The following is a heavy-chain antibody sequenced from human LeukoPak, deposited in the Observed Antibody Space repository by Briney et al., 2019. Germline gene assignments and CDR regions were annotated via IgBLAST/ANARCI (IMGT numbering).Heavy chain of an antibody. D-gene: IGHD1-26*01. CDR2: IRSSSSYI. V-gene: IGHV3-21*01. J-gene: IGHJ4*02. CDR3: ASGSYPSNY. CDR1: GFTFSSYS. Sequence: PGGSLRLSCAASGFTFSSYSMNWVRQAPGKGLEWVSSIRSSSSYIYYADSVKGRFTISRDNARNSLYLQMNSLRAEDTAVYYCASGSYPSNYWGQGTLVTVSS.